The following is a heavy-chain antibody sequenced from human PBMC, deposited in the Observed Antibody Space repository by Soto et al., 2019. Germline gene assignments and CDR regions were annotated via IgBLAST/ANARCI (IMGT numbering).Heavy chain of an antibody. J-gene: IGHJ3*01. CDR2: IRSKAYGGTT. CDR3: TRDSSTGTTEYDAFDF. CDR1: GFTPGDYA. V-gene: IGHV3-49*04. D-gene: IGHD1-1*01. Sequence: PGGSLRLSCTASGFTPGDYAMSWVRQAPGKGLEWVGCIRSKAYGGTTEYAASVKGRFTISRDDSKSIAYLQRNSLKTEDTAVYYCTRDSSTGTTEYDAFDFWGQGTMVTVSS.